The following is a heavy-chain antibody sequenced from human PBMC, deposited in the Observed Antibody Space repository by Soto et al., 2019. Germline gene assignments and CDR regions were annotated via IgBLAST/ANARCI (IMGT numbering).Heavy chain of an antibody. V-gene: IGHV3-33*01. D-gene: IGHD3-3*01. CDR1: GFTFSSYG. J-gene: IGHJ4*02. Sequence: QVQLVESGGGVVQPGRSLRLSCAASGFTFSSYGMHWVRQAPGKGLEWVAVIWYDGSDKYYADSVKGRFTIARDNSKNELYLKMNGVRAEDTAVYYCARATYEDQLVCWGQGTLVTVSS. CDR3: ARATYEDQLVC. CDR2: IWYDGSDK.